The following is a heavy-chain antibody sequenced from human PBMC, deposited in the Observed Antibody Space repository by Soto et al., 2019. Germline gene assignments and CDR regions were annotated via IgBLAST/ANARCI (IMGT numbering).Heavy chain of an antibody. V-gene: IGHV4-34*01. CDR1: GVSFSGYY. CDR3: ARGVPSPIPAHYYYGMDV. CDR2: INHSGST. Sequence: SKTLSLTCDVYGVSFSGYYWSWIRHPSGKGLEWIGEINHSGSTNYNPSLKSRVTISVDTSKNQFSLKLSSVTAADTAVYYCARGVPSPIPAHYYYGMDVWGQGTTVT. J-gene: IGHJ6*02.